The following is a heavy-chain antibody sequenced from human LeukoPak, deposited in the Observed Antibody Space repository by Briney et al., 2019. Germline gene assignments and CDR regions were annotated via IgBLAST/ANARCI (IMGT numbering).Heavy chain of an antibody. CDR1: GGSISSGSYY. J-gene: IGHJ5*02. V-gene: IGHV4-61*02. D-gene: IGHD3-3*01. CDR3: ARGLRFLEWLSRPFDP. Sequence: KPSETLSLTCTVSGGSISSGSYYWSWIRQPAGKGLEWIGRIYTSGSTNYNPSLKSRVTISVDTSKNQFSLKLSSVTAADTAVYYCARGLRFLEWLSRPFDPWGQGTLVTVSS. CDR2: IYTSGST.